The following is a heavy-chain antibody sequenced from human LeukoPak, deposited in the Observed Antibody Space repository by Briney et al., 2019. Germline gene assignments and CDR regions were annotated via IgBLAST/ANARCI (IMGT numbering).Heavy chain of an antibody. CDR1: GFTFSSYA. CDR3: ASSMVRGVLVDY. CDR2: ISYDGSNK. Sequence: GGSLRLSCAASGFTFSSYAMHWVRQATGKGLEWVAVISYDGSNKYYADSVKGRFTISRDNSKNTLYLQMNSLRAEDTAVYYCASSMVRGVLVDYWGQGTLVTVSS. V-gene: IGHV3-30-3*01. D-gene: IGHD3-10*01. J-gene: IGHJ4*02.